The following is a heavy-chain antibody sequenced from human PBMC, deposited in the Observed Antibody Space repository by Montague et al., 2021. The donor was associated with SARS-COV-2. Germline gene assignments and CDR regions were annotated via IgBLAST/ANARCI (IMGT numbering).Heavy chain of an antibody. CDR2: IYYSGST. CDR1: GGSISSYY. CDR3: ARGSYEILRYGMDV. Sequence: SETLSLTCTVSGGSISSYYWSWIRQPPGKGLEWIGYIYYSGSTNYNPSLKSQITISLGTSKNQFSLKLSSVTAADTAVYYCARGSYEILRYGMDVWGQGTTVTVSS. J-gene: IGHJ6*02. D-gene: IGHD3-9*01. V-gene: IGHV4-59*13.